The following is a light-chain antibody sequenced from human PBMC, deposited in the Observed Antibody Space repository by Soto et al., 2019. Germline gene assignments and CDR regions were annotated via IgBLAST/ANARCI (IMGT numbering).Light chain of an antibody. Sequence: GDRVTITCRASRYIRSELSWYQQRPGQAPKVLIYSASSLQSWVPSRFSGSGSCTDFTLTISSLQPEDFATYYCLQDYNYPWTFGQGTKVYIK. CDR2: SAS. J-gene: IGKJ1*01. CDR1: RYIRSE. V-gene: IGKV1-6*01. CDR3: LQDYNYPWT.